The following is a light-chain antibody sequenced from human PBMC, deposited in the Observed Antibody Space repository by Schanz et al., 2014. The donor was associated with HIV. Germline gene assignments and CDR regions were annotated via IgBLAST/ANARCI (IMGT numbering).Light chain of an antibody. Sequence: IVLTQSPDTLSLSPGDRVTLSCRASQSVSRKEIVWYQQKPGQPPRLLIYGASTRATGIPARFSGSGSGTDFPLTISSLEPEECAVYYCQQRSNWPPYTFGQGTKLEIK. CDR1: QSVSRK. CDR3: QQRSNWPPYT. V-gene: IGKV3-11*01. CDR2: GAS. J-gene: IGKJ2*01.